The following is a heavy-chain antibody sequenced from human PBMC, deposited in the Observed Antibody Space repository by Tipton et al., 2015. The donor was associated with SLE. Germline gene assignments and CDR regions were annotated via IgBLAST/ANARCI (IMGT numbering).Heavy chain of an antibody. J-gene: IGHJ6*03. CDR2: INHSGST. V-gene: IGHV4-34*01. CDR1: GGSFSGYY. Sequence: GLVKPSETLSLTCAVYGGSFSGYYWSWIRQPPGKGLEWIGEINHSGSTNYNPSLKSRVTISVDTSKNQFSLKLSSVTAADTAVYYCAREDRKHYYFYMDVWGKGTTVTVSS. D-gene: IGHD3-16*02. CDR3: AREDRKHYYFYMDV.